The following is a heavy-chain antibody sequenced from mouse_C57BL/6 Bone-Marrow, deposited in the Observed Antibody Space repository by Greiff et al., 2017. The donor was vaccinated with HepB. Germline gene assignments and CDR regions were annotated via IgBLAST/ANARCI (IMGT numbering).Heavy chain of an antibody. CDR1: GFTFSSYG. Sequence: DVHLVESGGDLVKPGGSLKLSCAASGFTFSSYGMSWVRQTPDKRLEWVATISSGGSYTYYPDSVKGRFTISRDNAKNTLYLQMSSLKSEDTAMYYCARRSYYYGSSPFAYWGQGTLVTVSA. CDR2: ISSGGSYT. D-gene: IGHD1-1*01. CDR3: ARRSYYYGSSPFAY. V-gene: IGHV5-6*01. J-gene: IGHJ3*01.